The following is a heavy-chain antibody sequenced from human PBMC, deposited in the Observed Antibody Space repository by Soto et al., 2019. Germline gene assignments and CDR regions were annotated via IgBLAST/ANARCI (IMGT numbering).Heavy chain of an antibody. V-gene: IGHV3-23*01. CDR2: ITNSGGST. D-gene: IGHD6-13*01. CDR1: GFTFTSNA. Sequence: PGGSLRLSCAASGFTFTSNAMTWVRQAPGKGLEWVSGITNSGGSTFYADSVKGRFSISRDNSKNTLYLQMNSLRADDTAVYYCAKIWAAAAPWYPIDFWGQGTLVTVS. J-gene: IGHJ4*02. CDR3: AKIWAAAAPWYPIDF.